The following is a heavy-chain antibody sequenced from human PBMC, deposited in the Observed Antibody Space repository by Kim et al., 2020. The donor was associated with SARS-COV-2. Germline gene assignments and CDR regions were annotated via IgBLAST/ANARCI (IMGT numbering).Heavy chain of an antibody. J-gene: IGHJ4*02. CDR3: EAAPRQGDFDY. D-gene: IGHD6-13*01. V-gene: IGHV3-30*04. Sequence: GGSLRLSCAASGFTFSSYAMHWVRQAPGKGLEWVAVISYDGSNKYYADSVKGRFTISRDNSKNTLYLQMNSLRAEDTAVYYCEAAPRQGDFDYWGQGTLVTVSS. CDR1: GFTFSSYA. CDR2: ISYDGSNK.